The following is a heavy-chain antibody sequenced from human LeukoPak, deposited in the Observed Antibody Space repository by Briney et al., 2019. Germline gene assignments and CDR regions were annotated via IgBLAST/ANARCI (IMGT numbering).Heavy chain of an antibody. CDR2: INGYGSST. D-gene: IGHD5-18*01. CDR3: ARDALGNTALDY. J-gene: IGHJ4*02. Sequence: PGGSLRLSCAASGFTFISYWMHWVRQAPGKGLVWVSRINGYGSSTDFADSVKGRFTISRDNAKNTLYLQMNSLRAEDTAVYYCARDALGNTALDYWGPGTLVTVSS. V-gene: IGHV3-74*01. CDR1: GFTFISYW.